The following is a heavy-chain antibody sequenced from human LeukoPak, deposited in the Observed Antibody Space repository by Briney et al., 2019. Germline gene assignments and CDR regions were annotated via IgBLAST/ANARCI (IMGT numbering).Heavy chain of an antibody. D-gene: IGHD3-22*01. Sequence: SETLSLTCTVSGGSISSSSYYWGWIRQPPGKGLEWIGSIYYSGSTYYNPSLKSRVTIPVDTSKNQFSLKLSSVTAADTAVYYCARDSPAGYYDSSGYYGDAFDIWGQGTMVTVSS. V-gene: IGHV4-39*07. J-gene: IGHJ3*02. CDR3: ARDSPAGYYDSSGYYGDAFDI. CDR1: GGSISSSSYY. CDR2: IYYSGST.